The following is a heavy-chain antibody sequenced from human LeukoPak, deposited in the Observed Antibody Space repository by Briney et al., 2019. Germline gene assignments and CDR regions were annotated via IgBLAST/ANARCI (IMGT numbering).Heavy chain of an antibody. CDR2: INHSGST. V-gene: IGHV4-34*01. D-gene: IGHD2-15*01. CDR1: GGSFSGYY. Sequence: SETLSLTCAVYGGSFSGYYWSWIPQPPGKGLEWIGEINHSGSTNYNPSLKSRVTISVDTSKNQFSLKLSSVTAAGTAVYYCARGGGSCLDPWGQGTLVTVSS. CDR3: ARGGGSCLDP. J-gene: IGHJ5*02.